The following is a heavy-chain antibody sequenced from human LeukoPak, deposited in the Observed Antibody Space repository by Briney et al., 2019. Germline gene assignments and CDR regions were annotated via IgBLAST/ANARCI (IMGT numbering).Heavy chain of an antibody. D-gene: IGHD1-26*01. CDR3: ARVASGSYSFDY. Sequence: KTGGSLRLSCAASGFTFSSYSMNWVRQAPGKGLEWVSSISSSSSYIYYADSVKGRFTISRDNAKNSLYLQMNSLRAEDTAVYYCARVASGSYSFDYWGQGTLVTVSS. V-gene: IGHV3-21*01. CDR2: ISSSSSYI. J-gene: IGHJ4*02. CDR1: GFTFSSYS.